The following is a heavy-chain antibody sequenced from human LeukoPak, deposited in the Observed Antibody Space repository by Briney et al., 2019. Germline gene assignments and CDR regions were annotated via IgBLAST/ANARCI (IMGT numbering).Heavy chain of an antibody. Sequence: GGSLRLSCAASGFIFSSYSMNWVRQTPGKGLEWVSSISSSSSYIYYADSVKGRFTISRDNAKNSLYLQMNSLRAEDTAVYYRARVGSGDTGFDYWGQGTLVTVSS. CDR3: ARVGSGDTGFDY. CDR2: ISSSSSYI. D-gene: IGHD5-18*01. CDR1: GFIFSSYS. J-gene: IGHJ4*02. V-gene: IGHV3-21*01.